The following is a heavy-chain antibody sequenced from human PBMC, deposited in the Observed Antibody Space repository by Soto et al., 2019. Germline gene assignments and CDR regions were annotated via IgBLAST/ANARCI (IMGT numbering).Heavy chain of an antibody. D-gene: IGHD3-3*01. CDR3: ARVPLEWLLNYYYYMDV. V-gene: IGHV3-7*01. J-gene: IGHJ6*03. CDR1: GFTFSSYW. CDR2: IKQDGSEK. Sequence: GGSLRLSCAASGFTFSSYWMSWVRQAPGKGLEWVANIKQDGSEKYYVDSVKGRFTISRDNAKNSLYLQMNSLRAEDTAVYYCARVPLEWLLNYYYYMDVWGKGTTVTVSS.